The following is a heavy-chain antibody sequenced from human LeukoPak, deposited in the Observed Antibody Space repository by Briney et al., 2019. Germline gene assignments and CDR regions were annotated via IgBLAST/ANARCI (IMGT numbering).Heavy chain of an antibody. CDR1: GYSISSSNW. Sequence: KASDTLSLTCAVSGYSISSSNWWGWIRQPPGKGPEWIGYIYYSGSTYYNPSLESRVTMSLDTSKNQISLNLSSVTAVDTAVYYCARAGPTTAVDAFDIWGLGTKVTVSS. V-gene: IGHV4-28*03. CDR2: IYYSGST. D-gene: IGHD1-26*01. J-gene: IGHJ3*02. CDR3: ARAGPTTAVDAFDI.